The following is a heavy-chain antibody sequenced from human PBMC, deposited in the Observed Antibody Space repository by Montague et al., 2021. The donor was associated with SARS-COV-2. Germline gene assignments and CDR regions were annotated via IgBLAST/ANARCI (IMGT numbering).Heavy chain of an antibody. CDR2: IYNRGTT. Sequence: SETLSLTCTVSDDSFSHYFWSWIRQPPGKGLEWIGNIYNRGTTNYNPALKNRVSLSIDKSKKQLSLNLTSVTAADTAVYYCARVGTGYSSNLPSYFQHWGLGTLVTVSS. CDR3: ARVGTGYSSNLPSYFQH. J-gene: IGHJ1*01. V-gene: IGHV4-59*01. CDR1: DDSFSHYF. D-gene: IGHD6-13*01.